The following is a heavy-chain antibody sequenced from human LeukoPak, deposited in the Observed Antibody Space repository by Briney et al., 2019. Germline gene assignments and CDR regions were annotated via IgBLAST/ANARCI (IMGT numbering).Heavy chain of an antibody. D-gene: IGHD1-26*01. V-gene: IGHV3-21*01. J-gene: IGHJ4*02. CDR1: GFTFSSYS. CDR3: ARDLEWEHQPFDY. CDR2: ISSSSSYI. Sequence: KTGGSLRLSCAASGFTFSSYSMNWVRQAPGKGLEWVSSISSSSSYIYYADSVKGRFTISRDNAKNSLYLQMNSLRAEDTAVYYCARDLEWEHQPFDYWGQGTLVTVSS.